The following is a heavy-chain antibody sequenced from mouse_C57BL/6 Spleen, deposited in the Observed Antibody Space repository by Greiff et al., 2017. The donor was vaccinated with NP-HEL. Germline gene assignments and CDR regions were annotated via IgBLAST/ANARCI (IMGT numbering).Heavy chain of an antibody. D-gene: IGHD1-1*01. CDR1: GFTFSDAW. CDR2: IRNKANNHAT. V-gene: IGHV6-6*01. CDR3: TRPDDYYGSSWFAY. Sequence: EVKLEESGGGLVQPGGSMKLSCAASGFTFSDAWMDWVRQSPEKGLEWVAEIRNKANNHATYYAESVKGRFTISRDDSKSSVYLQMNSLRAEDTGIYYCTRPDDYYGSSWFAYWGQGTLVTVSA. J-gene: IGHJ3*01.